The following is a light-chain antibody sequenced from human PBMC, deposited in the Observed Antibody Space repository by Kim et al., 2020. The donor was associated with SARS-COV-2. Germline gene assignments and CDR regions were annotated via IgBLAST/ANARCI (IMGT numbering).Light chain of an antibody. V-gene: IGKV3-15*01. CDR2: DAS. J-gene: IGKJ2*01. CDR3: QQYSNWYT. CDR1: QSVGSN. Sequence: EILMTQSPATLSVSPGERATLSCRASQSVGSNLAWYQQRPGQAPRLLIYDASTRATGIPARFSGSGSGTEFTLTISGLQSEDFAVYYCQQYSNWYTFGQGTKLEI.